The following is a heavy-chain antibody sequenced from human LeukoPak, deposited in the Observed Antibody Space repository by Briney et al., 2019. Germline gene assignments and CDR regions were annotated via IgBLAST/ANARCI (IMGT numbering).Heavy chain of an antibody. D-gene: IGHD3-10*01. V-gene: IGHV3-23*01. J-gene: IGHJ3*02. CDR1: GFAFSSYG. CDR3: AKPHWGGGTMVRGVITAFDI. Sequence: PGGSLRLSCAASGFAFSSYGMSWVRQAPGKGLEWVSAISGSGGSTYYADSAKGRFTISRDNSKNTLYLQMNSLRAEDTAVYYCAKPHWGGGTMVRGVITAFDIWGQGTMVTVSS. CDR2: ISGSGGST.